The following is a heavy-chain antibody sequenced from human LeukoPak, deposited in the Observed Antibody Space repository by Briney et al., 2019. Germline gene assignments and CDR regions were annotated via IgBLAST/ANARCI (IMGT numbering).Heavy chain of an antibody. J-gene: IGHJ6*04. CDR2: ISSSGSTI. D-gene: IGHD5-12*01. CDR1: GFTFSSYE. Sequence: GGSLRLSCAASGFTFSSYEMNWVRQAPGKGLEWVSYISSSGSTIYYADSVKGRFTISRDNAENSLYLQMNSLRAEDTAVYYCAREGAYSGYQTDYYYGMDVWGKGTTVTVSS. CDR3: AREGAYSGYQTDYYYGMDV. V-gene: IGHV3-48*03.